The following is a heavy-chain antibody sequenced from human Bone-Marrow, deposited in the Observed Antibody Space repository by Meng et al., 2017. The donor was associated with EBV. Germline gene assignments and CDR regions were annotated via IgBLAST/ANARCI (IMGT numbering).Heavy chain of an antibody. CDR1: GGSFSGYY. J-gene: IGHJ4*02. CDR2: INHSGST. V-gene: IGHV4-34*01. CDR3: ARGCSGGSCSPFDY. D-gene: IGHD2-15*01. Sequence: LQQWGAGLLKPSETLSLTCAVYGGSFSGYYWSWIRQPPGKGLEWIGEINHSGSTNYNPSLKSRVTISVDTSKNQFSLKLSSVTAADTAVYYCARGCSGGSCSPFDYWGQGTLVTVSS.